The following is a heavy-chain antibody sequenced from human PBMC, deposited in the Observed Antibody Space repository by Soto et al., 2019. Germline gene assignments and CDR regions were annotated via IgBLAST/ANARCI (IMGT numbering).Heavy chain of an antibody. CDR2: ISGSGGST. Sequence: PGGSLRLSCAASGFTFSSYAMSWVRQAPGKGLEWVSAISGSGGSTYYADSVKGRFTISRDNSKNTLYLQMNSLRAEDTAVYYCAKGLGWNDVLGYYGMDVWGQGTTVTVSS. CDR1: GFTFSSYA. V-gene: IGHV3-23*01. D-gene: IGHD1-1*01. CDR3: AKGLGWNDVLGYYGMDV. J-gene: IGHJ6*02.